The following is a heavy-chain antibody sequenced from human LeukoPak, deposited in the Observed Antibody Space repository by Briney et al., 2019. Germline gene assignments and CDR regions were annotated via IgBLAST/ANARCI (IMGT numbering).Heavy chain of an antibody. V-gene: IGHV1-2*02. D-gene: IGHD6-19*01. CDR1: GYTFTGYY. CDR3: ARVWLAVAGYDY. Sequence: ASVTVSRKASGYTFTGYYMHWVRQAPGQGLEWMGWINPNSGGTNYAQKFQGRVAMTRDTSISTAYMELSRLRSDDTAVYYCARVWLAVAGYDYWGQGTLVTVSS. CDR2: INPNSGGT. J-gene: IGHJ4*02.